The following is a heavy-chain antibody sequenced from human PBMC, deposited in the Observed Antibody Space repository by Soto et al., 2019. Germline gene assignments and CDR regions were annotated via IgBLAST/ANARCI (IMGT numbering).Heavy chain of an antibody. J-gene: IGHJ6*02. CDR1: GGSISSYY. CDR2: MYNTGGT. V-gene: IGHV4-59*01. CDR3: ARDLWGYCGTDCYPLDV. Sequence: QVQLQESGPGLVKPSETLSLTCTVSGGSISSYYWSWIRQPPGKGLEWIGYMYNTGGTVYNPSLKSRVTTSVDTSKNPFALKLNAVTAADTAVYYCARDLWGYCGTDCYPLDVWGQGTTVTVSS. D-gene: IGHD2-21*02.